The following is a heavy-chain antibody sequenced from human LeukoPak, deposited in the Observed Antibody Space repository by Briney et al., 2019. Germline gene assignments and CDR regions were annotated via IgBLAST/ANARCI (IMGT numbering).Heavy chain of an antibody. J-gene: IGHJ5*01. CDR2: INSDGSRT. CDR3: ARDGNFGDSEGWFDS. CDR1: GFTFSNYW. Sequence: GGSLRLSCAASGFTFSNYWMHWVRQAPGKGLVWVSRINSDGSRTTHADSVKGRFAISRDNAKNTLYLELNSLRGEDTAVYYCARDGNFGDSEGWFDSWGQGTLVTVSS. V-gene: IGHV3-74*01. D-gene: IGHD4-17*01.